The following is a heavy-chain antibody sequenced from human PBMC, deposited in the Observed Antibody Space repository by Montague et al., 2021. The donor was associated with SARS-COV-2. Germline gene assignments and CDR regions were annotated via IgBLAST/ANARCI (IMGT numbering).Heavy chain of an antibody. D-gene: IGHD2-21*01. J-gene: IGHJ4*02. CDR1: GGSFSGYY. CDR3: ARVVGFDFDY. CDR2: INHSGST. Sequence: SETLSLTCAVYGGSFSGYYWNWIRQPPGKGLEWIGEINHSGSTNYNPSLKSRVTISVDTSKNQFSLKLSSVTAADTAVYYCARVVGFDFDYWGQGTLVTVSS. V-gene: IGHV4-34*01.